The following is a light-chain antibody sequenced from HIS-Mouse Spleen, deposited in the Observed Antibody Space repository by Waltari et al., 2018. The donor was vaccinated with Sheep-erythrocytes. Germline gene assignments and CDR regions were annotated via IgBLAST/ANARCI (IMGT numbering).Light chain of an antibody. CDR2: QDS. J-gene: IGLJ2*01. V-gene: IGLV3-1*01. CDR1: KLGDKY. Sequence: SYELTQPPSVSVSPGQTASITCPGAKLGDKYACWYPQKPGQSPVLVIYQDSKRPSGIPERFSGSNSGNTATLTISGTQAMDEADYYCQAWDSSTAWVFGGGTKLTVL. CDR3: QAWDSSTAWV.